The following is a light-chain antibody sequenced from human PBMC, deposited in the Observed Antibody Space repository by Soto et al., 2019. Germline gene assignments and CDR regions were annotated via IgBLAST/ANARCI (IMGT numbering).Light chain of an antibody. CDR2: AAS. CDR3: QQSYSTQYT. V-gene: IGKV1-39*01. J-gene: IGKJ2*01. Sequence: IQMTQSPSSLSASVGDRVTITCRARQSISTYLNWYQQKPGQTPKLLIYAASSLQSGVPSRVSGSGSGADFTLTISSLQPEDVATNYCQQSYSTQYTFGQGTKLEIQ. CDR1: QSISTY.